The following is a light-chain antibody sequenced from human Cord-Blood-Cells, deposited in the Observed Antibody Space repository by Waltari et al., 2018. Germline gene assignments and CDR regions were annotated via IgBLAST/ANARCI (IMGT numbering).Light chain of an antibody. J-gene: IGLJ3*02. CDR2: EGS. CDR3: CSYAGSSTFV. V-gene: IGLV2-23*03. Sequence: QSALTQPASVCGSPGQSITISCTGTSSDVGSYNLVSWYQQHPGKAPKLMIYEGSKRPSGVSNRFSGSKSGNTASLTISGLQAEDEADYYCCSYAGSSTFVFGGGTKLTVL. CDR1: SSDVGSYNL.